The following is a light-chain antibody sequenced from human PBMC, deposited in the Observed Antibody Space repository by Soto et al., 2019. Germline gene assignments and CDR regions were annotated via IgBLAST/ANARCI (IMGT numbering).Light chain of an antibody. CDR1: SSDVGGYNY. CDR2: DVT. V-gene: IGLV2-11*01. CDR3: LSYAGSSTRV. Sequence: QSVLTQPRSVSGSPGQSVTISCTGTSSDVGGYNYVSWYQQHPGKAPKLMIYDVTKRPSGAPDRFSGSKSGNTASLTISGLQADDEAHYYCLSYAGSSTRVFGTGTKVTVL. J-gene: IGLJ1*01.